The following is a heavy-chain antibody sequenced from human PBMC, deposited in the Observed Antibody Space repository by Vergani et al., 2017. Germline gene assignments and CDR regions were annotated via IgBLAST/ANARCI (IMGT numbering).Heavy chain of an antibody. D-gene: IGHD5-18*01. CDR2: ISYDGSNK. CDR3: AKAMEAYFDY. CDR1: GFTFSSYG. V-gene: IGHV3-30*18. J-gene: IGHJ4*02. Sequence: VQLVESGGGVVQPGRSLRLSCAASGFTFSSYGMHWVRQAPGKGLEWVAVISYDGSNKYYADSVKGRFTISRDNSKNTLYLQMNSLRAEDTAVYYCAKAMEAYFDYWGQGTLVTVSS.